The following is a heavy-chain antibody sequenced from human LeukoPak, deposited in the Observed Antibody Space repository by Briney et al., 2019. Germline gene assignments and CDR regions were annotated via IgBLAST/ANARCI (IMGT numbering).Heavy chain of an antibody. CDR2: ISGSGGST. CDR1: GFTFSSYA. CDR3: AKAQYYDFXSAXMXXXXXXXXXDV. J-gene: IGHJ6*01. Sequence: GGSLRLSCAASGFTFSSYAMSWVRQAPGKGLEWVSAISGSGGSTYYADSVKGRFTISRDNSKNTLYLQMNSLRAEDTAVYYCAKAQYYDFXSAXMXXXXXXXXXDVXXXGXTVTV. D-gene: IGHD3-3*01. V-gene: IGHV3-23*01.